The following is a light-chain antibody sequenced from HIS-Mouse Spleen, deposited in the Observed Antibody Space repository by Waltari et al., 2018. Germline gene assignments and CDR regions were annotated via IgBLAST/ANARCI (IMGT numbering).Light chain of an antibody. Sequence: SYELTQPPSVSVSPGQTARITCSGDALPKQYAYWYQQKSGQAPVLVIYEDSKRPSGIPERFSGSSSGTMATLTISGAQVEDEADYYCYSTDSSGNSWVFGGGTKLTVL. CDR1: ALPKQY. J-gene: IGLJ3*02. CDR2: EDS. CDR3: YSTDSSGNSWV. V-gene: IGLV3-10*01.